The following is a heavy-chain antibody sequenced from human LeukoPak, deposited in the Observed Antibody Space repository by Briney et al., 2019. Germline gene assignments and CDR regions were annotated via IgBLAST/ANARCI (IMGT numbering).Heavy chain of an antibody. CDR3: AKEEVPNVY. V-gene: IGHV3-23*01. CDR2: IIIIGDTT. CDR1: AFTLSRFA. Sequence: TERCLRLSCELAAFTLSRFAMSWVGQAPGKGLDWVSGIIIIGDTTNSAASMQGRFTISRDNSTNTFYLQMFSLRLEAPAVNECAKEEVPNVYWGQGILFTVSS. J-gene: IGHJ4*02.